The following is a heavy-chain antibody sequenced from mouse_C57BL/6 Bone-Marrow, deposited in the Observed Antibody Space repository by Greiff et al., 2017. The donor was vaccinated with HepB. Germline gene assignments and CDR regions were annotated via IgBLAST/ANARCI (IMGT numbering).Heavy chain of an antibody. CDR2: ISSGSSTI. CDR1: GFTFSDYG. Sequence: EVKLMESGGGLVKPGGSLKLSCAASGFTFSDYGMHWVRQAPEKGLEWVAYISSGSSTIYYADTVKGRFTISRDNAKNTLFLQMTSLRSEDTAMYYCARRRFTYYYAMDYWGQGTSVTVSS. J-gene: IGHJ4*01. CDR3: ARRRFTYYYAMDY. V-gene: IGHV5-17*01. D-gene: IGHD1-1*01.